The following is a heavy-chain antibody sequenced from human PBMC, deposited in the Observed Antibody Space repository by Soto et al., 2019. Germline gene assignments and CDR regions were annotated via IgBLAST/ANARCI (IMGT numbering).Heavy chain of an antibody. CDR3: ARAEGGYVNY. V-gene: IGHV4-30-2*01. CDR1: GGSISSGGYS. D-gene: IGHD5-12*01. Sequence: QLQLQESGSGLVKPSQTLSLTCAVSGGSISSGGYSWSWIRQPPGKGLEWIGYIYHSGSTYYNPSLTSRVTMSVDRSKHQFSLKLSSVTAADTAVHYCARAEGGYVNYWGHGTLVTVSS. CDR2: IYHSGST. J-gene: IGHJ4*01.